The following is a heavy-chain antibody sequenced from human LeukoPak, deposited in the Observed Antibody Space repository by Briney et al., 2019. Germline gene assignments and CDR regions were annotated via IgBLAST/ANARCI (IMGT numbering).Heavy chain of an antibody. Sequence: GGSLRLSRAASGFTFSSYEMNWVRQAPGKGLEWVSYISSSGSTIYYADSVKGRFTISRDNAKNSLYLQMNSLRAEDTAVYYCASSVGGGAVAGTVYFQNWGQGTLVTVSS. CDR1: GFTFSSYE. CDR3: ASSVGGGAVAGTVYFQN. J-gene: IGHJ1*01. D-gene: IGHD6-19*01. V-gene: IGHV3-48*03. CDR2: ISSSGSTI.